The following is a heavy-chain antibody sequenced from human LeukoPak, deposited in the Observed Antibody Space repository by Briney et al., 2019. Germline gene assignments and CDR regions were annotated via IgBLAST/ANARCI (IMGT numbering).Heavy chain of an antibody. CDR1: GYTFTSYA. D-gene: IGHD3-9*01. J-gene: IGHJ5*02. CDR2: INTNTGNP. V-gene: IGHV7-4-1*02. Sequence: ASVKVSCKASGYTFTSYAMSWVRQAPGQGLEWMGWINTNTGNPTYAQGFTGRFVFSLDTSVSTAYLQISSLKAEDTAVYYCARDNPGGLRYFDWLPAGGWFDPWGQGTLVTVSS. CDR3: ARDNPGGLRYFDWLPAGGWFDP.